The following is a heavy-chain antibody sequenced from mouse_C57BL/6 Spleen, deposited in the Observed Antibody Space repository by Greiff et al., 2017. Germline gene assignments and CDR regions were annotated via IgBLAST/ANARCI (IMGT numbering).Heavy chain of an antibody. CDR2: ISYDGSN. V-gene: IGHV3-6*01. CDR3: ARDLYDYGYFDV. D-gene: IGHD2-3*01. CDR1: GYSITSGYY. J-gene: IGHJ1*03. Sequence: EVKLMESGPGLVKPSQSLSLTCSVTGYSITSGYYWNWIRQFPGNKLEWMGYISYDGSNNYNPSLKNRISITRDTSKNQFFLKLNSVTTEDTATYYCARDLYDYGYFDVWGTGTTVTVSS.